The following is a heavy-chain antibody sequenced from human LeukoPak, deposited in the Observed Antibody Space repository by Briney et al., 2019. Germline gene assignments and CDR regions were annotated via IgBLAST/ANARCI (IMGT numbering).Heavy chain of an antibody. CDR2: IGGSGGYS. V-gene: IGHV3-23*01. Sequence: GGSLRLSCAASGFTFSSYGMSWVRQAPGKGLEWVSGIGGSGGYSYYADSVKGRFTISRDNSKNTLYLQMNSLRAEDTAVYYCANGYNYGLDYWGQGTLVTVSS. CDR1: GFTFSSYG. CDR3: ANGYNYGLDY. D-gene: IGHD5-18*01. J-gene: IGHJ4*02.